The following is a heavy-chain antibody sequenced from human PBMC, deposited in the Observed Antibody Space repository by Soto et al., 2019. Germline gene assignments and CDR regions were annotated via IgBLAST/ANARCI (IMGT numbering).Heavy chain of an antibody. V-gene: IGHV3-33*01. Sequence: QVQLVESGGGVVQPGRSLRLSCAASGFTFSRYAMHWVRQAPGKGLEWVSVIWYDGRKINYADSVKGRFTISRDNSRNTLDLQMNSLRVEDTAVYYCARDPTWGDYWDGRGYSNYFDFWGRGALVTVSP. CDR1: GFTFSRYA. J-gene: IGHJ4*02. D-gene: IGHD3-22*01. CDR3: ARDPTWGDYWDGRGYSNYFDF. CDR2: IWYDGRKI.